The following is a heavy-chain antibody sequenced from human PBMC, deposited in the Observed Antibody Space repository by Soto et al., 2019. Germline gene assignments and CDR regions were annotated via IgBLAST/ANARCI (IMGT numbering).Heavy chain of an antibody. J-gene: IGHJ3*02. CDR1: GYTFTSYG. V-gene: IGHV1-18*01. CDR3: ARNYYDSSGYAYAFDI. Sequence: GASVKVSCKASGYTFTSYGISWVRQAPGQGLEWMGWISAYNGNTNYAQKLQGRVTMATDTSTSTAYMELRSLRSDDTAVYYCARNYYDSSGYAYAFDIWGQGTMVTVSS. CDR2: ISAYNGNT. D-gene: IGHD3-22*01.